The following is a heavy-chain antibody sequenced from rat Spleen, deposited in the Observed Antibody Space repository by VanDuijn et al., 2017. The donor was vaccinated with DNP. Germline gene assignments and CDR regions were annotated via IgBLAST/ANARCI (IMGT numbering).Heavy chain of an antibody. CDR1: GFIFSGYY. J-gene: IGHJ3*01. CDR3: AKAGGYSPWYFDY. Sequence: EVQLVESGGGLVQPGRSLKLSCAASGFIFSGYYMAWVRQAPTKGLEWVAYITSSGGSTYYPDSVRGRFTISRENAKNTLYLQMNSLGSEDMATYCWAKAGGYSPWYFDYWGQGTLVTVSS. V-gene: IGHV5-27*01. D-gene: IGHD1-11*01. CDR2: ITSSGGST.